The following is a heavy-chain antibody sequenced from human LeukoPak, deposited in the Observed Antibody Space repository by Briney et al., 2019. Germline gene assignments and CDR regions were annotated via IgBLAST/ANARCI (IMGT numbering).Heavy chain of an antibody. J-gene: IGHJ4*02. CDR3: ARGRFFTVAGADY. CDR2: MSPNSGNT. Sequence: ASVKVSCKASGYTSTSYDINWVRQATGQGLEWMGWMSPNSGNTGYAQKFQGRVTMTRNTSISTAYMELSSLRSEDTAVYYCARGRFFTVAGADYWGQGTLVTVSS. D-gene: IGHD6-19*01. CDR1: GYTSTSYD. V-gene: IGHV1-8*01.